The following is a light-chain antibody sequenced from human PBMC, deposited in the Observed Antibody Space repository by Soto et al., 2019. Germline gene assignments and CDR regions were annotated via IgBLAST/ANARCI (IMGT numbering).Light chain of an antibody. J-gene: IGKJ2*01. CDR1: QSVSSSSY. CDR2: GAS. Sequence: EIVLTQSPGTLSLSPGERATLSCRASQSVSSSSYLAWYQQKPGQAPRLLIYGASSRATGIPDRFSGSGSATDVALTISRLEPEDFGVYYCRQYGSSPSYTFGQGTKLEIK. CDR3: RQYGSSPSYT. V-gene: IGKV3-20*01.